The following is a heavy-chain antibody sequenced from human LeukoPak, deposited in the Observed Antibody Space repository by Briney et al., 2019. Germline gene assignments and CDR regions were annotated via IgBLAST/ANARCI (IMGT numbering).Heavy chain of an antibody. J-gene: IGHJ3*02. Sequence: ASVKVSCKASGYTFTSYGISWVRQAPGQGLEWMGWISAYNGNTNYAQKVQDGVTMTTDTSTSTAYMELKSLRSDDTAVYYCAREKGYCSGGSCLDAFDIWGQGTMVTVSS. D-gene: IGHD2-15*01. V-gene: IGHV1-18*01. CDR3: AREKGYCSGGSCLDAFDI. CDR1: GYTFTSYG. CDR2: ISAYNGNT.